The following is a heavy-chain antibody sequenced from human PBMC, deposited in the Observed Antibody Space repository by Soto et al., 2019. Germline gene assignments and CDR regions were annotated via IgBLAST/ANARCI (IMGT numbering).Heavy chain of an antibody. V-gene: IGHV4-59*08. CDR1: GGSISSYY. CDR2: LYYSGST. Sequence: QVQLQESGPGLVKPSETLSLTCTVSGGSISSYYWSWIRQPPGKGLEWIGYLYYSGSTNYNPSLKSRVTISVDTSKNQFSLKLSSVTAADTAVYYCARLSPEGDAFDIWGQGTMVTVSS. CDR3: ARLSPEGDAFDI. J-gene: IGHJ3*02.